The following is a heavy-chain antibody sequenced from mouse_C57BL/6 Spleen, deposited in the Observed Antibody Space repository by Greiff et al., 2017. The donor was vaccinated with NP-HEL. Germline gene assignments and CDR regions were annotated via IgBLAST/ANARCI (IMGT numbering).Heavy chain of an antibody. D-gene: IGHD3-2*01. CDR1: GYTFTSYW. CDR3: ARSRDSPGFAY. V-gene: IGHV1-50*01. CDR2: IDPSDSYT. Sequence: QVQLQQPGAELVKPGASVKLSCKASGYTFTSYWMQWVKQRPGQGLEWIGEIDPSDSYTNYNQQFKGKATLTVDTSSSTAYMQLSSLTSEDSAVYYCARSRDSPGFAYWGQGTLVTVSA. J-gene: IGHJ3*01.